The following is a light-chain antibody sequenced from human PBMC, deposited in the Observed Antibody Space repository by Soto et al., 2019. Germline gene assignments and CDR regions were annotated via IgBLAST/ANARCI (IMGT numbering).Light chain of an antibody. Sequence: QSVLTQPPSASGTPGQRVTISCSGSSPNIGSNYVCWYQHLPGTAPKLLIYSNNQRPSGVPARFSGSKSGTSASLAISGCRSEDEADYYCPTWDDSLSGHYVFGTGTRSPS. CDR3: PTWDDSLSGHYV. CDR2: SNN. CDR1: SPNIGSNY. J-gene: IGLJ1*01. V-gene: IGLV1-47*02.